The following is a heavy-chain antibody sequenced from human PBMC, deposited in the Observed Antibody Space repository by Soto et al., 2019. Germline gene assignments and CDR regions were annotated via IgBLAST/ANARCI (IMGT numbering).Heavy chain of an antibody. CDR2: INASNGNT. CDR3: ARSGVYVAAAGIGY. J-gene: IGHJ4*02. Sequence: QVPLVQSGAEVKKPGASVKVSCKASGYTFTSYAMHWVRQAPGQRLEWMGWINASNGNTKYSQKFQGRVTITRDTSASTAYMELSSLRSEDTAVYYCARSGVYVAAAGIGYWGQGTLVTVSS. V-gene: IGHV1-3*01. D-gene: IGHD6-13*01. CDR1: GYTFTSYA.